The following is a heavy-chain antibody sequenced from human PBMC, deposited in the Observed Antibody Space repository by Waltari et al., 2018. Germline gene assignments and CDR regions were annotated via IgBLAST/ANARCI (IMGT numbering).Heavy chain of an antibody. CDR2: IQYDGSIK. V-gene: IGHV3-33*05. J-gene: IGHJ6*02. D-gene: IGHD3-3*02. Sequence: QVQVVESGGGVVQPGGSLRLPCSASGLPLGNYGMHWVRQAPGKGLEWVAVIQYDGSIKNYADSVKGRFTISRENSKHTLYLEMNSLRAEDTAVYYCAREFSRICFHALDGWGQGTAVTVSS. CDR3: AREFSRICFHALDG. CDR1: GLPLGNYG.